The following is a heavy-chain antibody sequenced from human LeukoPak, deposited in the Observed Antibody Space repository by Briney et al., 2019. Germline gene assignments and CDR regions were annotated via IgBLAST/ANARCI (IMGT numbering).Heavy chain of an antibody. CDR1: GFTFRSYW. CDR2: IHSDGSST. Sequence: PGGSLRLSCAASGFTFRSYWMHWVRQAPGKGLVWVSHIHSDGSSTSYADSVQGRFTISRDNAKNTLYLQMNSLRAEDTAVYYCASHNYGYDYWGQGTLVTVSS. CDR3: ASHNYGYDY. V-gene: IGHV3-74*01. J-gene: IGHJ4*02. D-gene: IGHD3-10*01.